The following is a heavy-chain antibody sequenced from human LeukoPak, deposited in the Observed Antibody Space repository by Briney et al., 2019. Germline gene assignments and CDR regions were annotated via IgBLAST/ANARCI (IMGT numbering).Heavy chain of an antibody. D-gene: IGHD3-10*01. J-gene: IGHJ5*02. Sequence: GESLKISCKGSGYSFTSYWIGWVRQMPGKGLEWMGIIYPGDSDTRYSPSFQGQVTISADKSISIAYLQWSSLKASDTAMYYCAALWFGELSEFDPWGQGTLVTVSS. CDR2: IYPGDSDT. CDR3: AALWFGELSEFDP. CDR1: GYSFTSYW. V-gene: IGHV5-51*01.